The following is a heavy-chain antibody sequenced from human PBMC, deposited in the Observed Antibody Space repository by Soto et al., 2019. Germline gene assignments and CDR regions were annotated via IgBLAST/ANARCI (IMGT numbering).Heavy chain of an antibody. Sequence: SETLSLTCTVSGGSISSYYWSWIRQPPGKGLEWIGYIYYSGSTNYNPSLKSRVTISVDTSKNQFSLKLGSVTAADTAVYYCARTRTAMVSYYFDYWGQGTLVTVSS. CDR2: IYYSGST. V-gene: IGHV4-59*01. CDR3: ARTRTAMVSYYFDY. CDR1: GGSISSYY. D-gene: IGHD5-18*01. J-gene: IGHJ4*02.